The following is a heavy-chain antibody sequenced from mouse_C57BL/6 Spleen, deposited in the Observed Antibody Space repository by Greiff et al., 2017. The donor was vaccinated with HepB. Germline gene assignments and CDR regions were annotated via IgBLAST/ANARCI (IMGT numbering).Heavy chain of an antibody. V-gene: IGHV1-82*01. CDR3: ARDEKGDY. CDR1: GYAFSSSW. Sequence: VQLQQSGPELVKPGASVKISCKASGYAFSSSWMNWVKQRPGKGLEWIGRIYPGDGDTNYNGKFKGKATLTADKSSSTAYMQLSSLTSEDSAVYCCARDEKGDYWGQGTTLTVSS. J-gene: IGHJ2*01. CDR2: IYPGDGDT.